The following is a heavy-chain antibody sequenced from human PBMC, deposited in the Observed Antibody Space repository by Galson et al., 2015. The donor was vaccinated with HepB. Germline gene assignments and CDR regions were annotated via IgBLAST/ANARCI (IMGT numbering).Heavy chain of an antibody. Sequence: SETLSLTCTVSGGSISSYYWSWIRQPPGKGLEWIGYIYYSGSTNYNPSLKSRVTISLDTSNNQFSLKLTSVTAADTAIYYCARDRPGSGNYNNSFDYWGQGTLVTVSS. D-gene: IGHD1-26*01. J-gene: IGHJ4*02. CDR3: ARDRPGSGNYNNSFDY. CDR1: GGSISSYY. CDR2: IYYSGST. V-gene: IGHV4-59*01.